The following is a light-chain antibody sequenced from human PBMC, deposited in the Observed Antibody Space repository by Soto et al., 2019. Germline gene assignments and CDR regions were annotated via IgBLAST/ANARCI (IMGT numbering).Light chain of an antibody. CDR3: QQCNSWPYT. V-gene: IGKV3-15*01. Sequence: EIVMTQSPPTLSVSPGERVTLSCRASQSVRNNFAWYQQKPGQAPRLLIYDASTRATGIPARFSGSGSGTEFTLTISSLQYEDFAVYYCQQCNSWPYTFGQGIKLEI. J-gene: IGKJ2*01. CDR2: DAS. CDR1: QSVRNN.